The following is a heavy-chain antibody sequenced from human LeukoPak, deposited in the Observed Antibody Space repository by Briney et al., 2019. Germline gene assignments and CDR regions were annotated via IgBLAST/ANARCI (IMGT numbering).Heavy chain of an antibody. J-gene: IGHJ6*02. CDR1: GYPFSDHY. Sequence: GGSLRLSCAVSGYPFSDHYIDWVRQAPGKGLEWVANINPDGSQKYYVDSVKGRFTISRDNAKNSLYLQMNSLRVEETAVYYCAREGGNYGKDVWGRGTTVIVSS. CDR3: AREGGNYGKDV. CDR2: INPDGSQK. V-gene: IGHV3-7*03. D-gene: IGHD1-26*01.